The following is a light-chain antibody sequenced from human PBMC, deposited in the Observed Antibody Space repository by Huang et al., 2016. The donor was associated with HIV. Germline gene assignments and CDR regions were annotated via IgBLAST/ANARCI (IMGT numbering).Light chain of an antibody. J-gene: IGKJ2*01. V-gene: IGKV3-15*01. CDR3: QQYSKWPPNT. Sequence: EIVMTQSPATLSLSPGERATLSCRASQSVNSKLAWYQQKPCQAPRLLIYCASTRATGVPSRFSGSGSGTEFTLTISSLQSEDFAFYYCQQYSKWPPNTFGQGTKLESK. CDR2: CAS. CDR1: QSVNSK.